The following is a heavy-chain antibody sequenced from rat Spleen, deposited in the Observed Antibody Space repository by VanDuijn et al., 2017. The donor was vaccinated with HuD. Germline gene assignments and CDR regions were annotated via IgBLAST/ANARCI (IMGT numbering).Heavy chain of an antibody. CDR2: ISSGGGDT. CDR1: GFIFNNYD. CDR3: ARRHYGYTDYFDY. V-gene: IGHV5-25*01. J-gene: IGHJ2*01. Sequence: EVQLVESGGGLVQPGGSLQVSCAASGFIFNNYDMAWVRQTPTKGLEWVASISSGGGDTYYRDSVKGRFTISRDNAKSTLSLQMDSLRSEDTATYYCARRHYGYTDYFDYWGQGVMVTVSS. D-gene: IGHD1-9*01.